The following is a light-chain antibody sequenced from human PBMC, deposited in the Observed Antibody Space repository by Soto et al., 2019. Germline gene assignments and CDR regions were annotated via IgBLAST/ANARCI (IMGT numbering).Light chain of an antibody. CDR1: SSNIGTNY. CDR3: AAWDDSLSAVV. J-gene: IGLJ2*01. Sequence: QPVLTQPPSASGTPGQRVTISCSGSSSNIGTNYVYWYQQLPGTAPKLLIYKNDQRPSGVPDRFSGSKSGTSASLAISGLRSEDEADYCCAAWDDSLSAVVFGGGTKLTVL. V-gene: IGLV1-47*01. CDR2: KND.